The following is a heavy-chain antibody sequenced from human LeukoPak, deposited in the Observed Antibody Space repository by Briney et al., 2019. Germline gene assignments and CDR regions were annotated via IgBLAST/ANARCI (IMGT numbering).Heavy chain of an antibody. V-gene: IGHV4-30-4*01. Sequence: PSETLSLTCTVSGGSISSGDYYWSWIRQPPGKGLEWIGYIYYSGSTYYNPSLKSRVTISVDTSKNQFSLKLSSVTAADTAVYYCASQDCSSTSCYTRTEYFQHWGQGTLVTVSS. J-gene: IGHJ1*01. CDR2: IYYSGST. CDR3: ASQDCSSTSCYTRTEYFQH. CDR1: GGSISSGDYY. D-gene: IGHD2-2*02.